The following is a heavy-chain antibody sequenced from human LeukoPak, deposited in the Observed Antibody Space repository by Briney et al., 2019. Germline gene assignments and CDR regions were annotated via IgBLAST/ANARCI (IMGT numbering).Heavy chain of an antibody. CDR1: GFTFSTYG. CDR3: ARAVGPFDY. Sequence: PGRSLRLSCAASGFTFSTYGMHWVRQAPGKGLEWVAVIWYDGSNKYYADSVKGRFTTSRDNSKNTLYLQMNSLRAEDTAVYYCARAVGPFDYWGQGTLVTVSS. CDR2: IWYDGSNK. J-gene: IGHJ4*02. V-gene: IGHV3-33*01.